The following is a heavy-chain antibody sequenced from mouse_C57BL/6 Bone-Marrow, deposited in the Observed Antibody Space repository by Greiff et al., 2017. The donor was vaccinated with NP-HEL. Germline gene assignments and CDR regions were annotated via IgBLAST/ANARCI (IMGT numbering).Heavy chain of an antibody. J-gene: IGHJ3*01. Sequence: QVHVKQPGAELVKPGASVKVSCKASGYTFTSYWMHWVKQRPGQGLEWIGRIHPSDSDTNYNQKFKGKATLTVDKSSSTAYMQLSSLTSEDSAVYYCASSHYYGSSYGFAYWGQGTLVTVSA. D-gene: IGHD1-1*01. CDR1: GYTFTSYW. V-gene: IGHV1-74*01. CDR3: ASSHYYGSSYGFAY. CDR2: IHPSDSDT.